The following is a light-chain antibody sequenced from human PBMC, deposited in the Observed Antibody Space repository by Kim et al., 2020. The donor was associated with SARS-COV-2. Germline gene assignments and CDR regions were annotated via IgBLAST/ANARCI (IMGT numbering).Light chain of an antibody. CDR2: SNN. Sequence: GQEITISCTGSSSNIGDNNVYWYNQVPGAAPKLLIYSNNQWRSGVPDQFSGAKSGTTASLAISGLRSEDEADYYCAAWDNSLSGPVFGGGTQLTVL. V-gene: IGLV1-47*02. J-gene: IGLJ2*01. CDR1: SSNIGDNN. CDR3: AAWDNSLSGPV.